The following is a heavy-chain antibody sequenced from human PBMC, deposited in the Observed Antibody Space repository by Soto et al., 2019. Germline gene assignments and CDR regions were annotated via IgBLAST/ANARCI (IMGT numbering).Heavy chain of an antibody. CDR3: ARGAPYSHTSAYYWYFDL. J-gene: IGHJ2*01. CDR2: IYYSGSS. Sequence: LSLTCTVSGGSISSYYWSWIRQPPGKGLEWIAYIYYSGSSNYNPSLESRVTVSVDTSKNQFSLQLNSVTAADTAVYYCARGAPYSHTSAYYWYFDLWGRGTLVTVSS. D-gene: IGHD3-22*01. CDR1: GGSISSYY. V-gene: IGHV4-59*01.